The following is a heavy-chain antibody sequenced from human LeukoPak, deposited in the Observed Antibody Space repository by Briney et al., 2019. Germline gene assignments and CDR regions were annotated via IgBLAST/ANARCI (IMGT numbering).Heavy chain of an antibody. CDR3: AREPVRIYGMDV. CDR2: IYYSGST. J-gene: IGHJ6*02. Sequence: SETLSLTCTVSGVSVSSGSYYWSWIRQPPGKGLEWIGYIYYSGSTNYNPSLKSRVTISVDTSKNQFSLKLSSVTAADTAVYYCAREPVRIYGMDVWGQGTTVTISS. V-gene: IGHV4-61*01. CDR1: GVSVSSGSYY.